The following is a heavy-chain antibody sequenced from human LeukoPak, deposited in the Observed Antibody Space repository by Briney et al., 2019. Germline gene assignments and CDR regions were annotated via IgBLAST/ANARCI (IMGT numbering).Heavy chain of an antibody. V-gene: IGHV3-7*01. J-gene: IGHJ4*02. Sequence: PGGSLRLSCAASGFTFSSYAMSWVRQAPGKGLEWVANINEDGGEKFYVDSVKGRFTISRDNAKNSLFLQVNSLRAEDTALYYCARGPRSSVYNYFDYWGQGTPVTVSS. CDR2: INEDGGEK. CDR3: ARGPRSSVYNYFDY. D-gene: IGHD3-22*01. CDR1: GFTFSSYA.